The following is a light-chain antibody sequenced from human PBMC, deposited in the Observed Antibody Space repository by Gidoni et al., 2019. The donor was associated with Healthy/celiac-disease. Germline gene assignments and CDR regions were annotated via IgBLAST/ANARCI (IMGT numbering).Light chain of an antibody. J-gene: IGKJ2*01. Sequence: DIQMTQSPSSLSASVGDRVTITCRASQSSSSYLTWYQQQPGKAPKLLIYAASSVQSGVPSRFSGSGSGTDFTLTISSLQPEDFATYYCQQSYSTPPTFGQGTKLEIK. CDR2: AAS. CDR1: QSSSSY. V-gene: IGKV1-39*01. CDR3: QQSYSTPPT.